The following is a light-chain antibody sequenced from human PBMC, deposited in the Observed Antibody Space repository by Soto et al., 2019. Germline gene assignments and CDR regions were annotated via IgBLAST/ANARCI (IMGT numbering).Light chain of an antibody. V-gene: IGKV1-9*01. CDR1: QDINNY. Sequence: DIQLTQSPSFLSASVGDRITITCRASQDINNYVAWDQQKPGKVPELLIYGASTLQSGVASRLIGSGSGKDMTLTISRLHRADYGTYYCQQLGLYPVTFRPGTTVDLK. CDR3: QQLGLYPVT. CDR2: GAS. J-gene: IGKJ3*01.